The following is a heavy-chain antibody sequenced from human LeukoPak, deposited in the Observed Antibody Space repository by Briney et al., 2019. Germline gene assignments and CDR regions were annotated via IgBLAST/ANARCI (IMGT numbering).Heavy chain of an antibody. V-gene: IGHV5-51*01. D-gene: IGHD6-19*01. CDR1: GYRFTSDW. Sequence: GESLKISCKGSGYRFTSDWIGWVRQMPGKGLEWMGIIYPGDSDTRYSPSFQGQVIISADKSISTAYLQWSSLKASDTAMYYCAGQVEQWQADYWGQGTLVTVSS. CDR3: AGQVEQWQADY. J-gene: IGHJ4*02. CDR2: IYPGDSDT.